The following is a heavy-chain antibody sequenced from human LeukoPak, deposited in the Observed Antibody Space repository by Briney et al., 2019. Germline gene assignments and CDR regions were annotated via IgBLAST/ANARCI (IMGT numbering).Heavy chain of an antibody. CDR2: INPNSGGT. CDR1: GYTFTGYY. Sequence: ASVKVSCKASGYTFTGYYMHWVRQAPGQGLEWMGWINPNSGGTNYAQKFRGRVTMTRDTSISTAYMELSRLRSDDTAVYYCARDRDVLLWFGESWDGMDVWGQGTTVTVSS. V-gene: IGHV1-2*02. D-gene: IGHD3-10*01. CDR3: ARDRDVLLWFGESWDGMDV. J-gene: IGHJ6*02.